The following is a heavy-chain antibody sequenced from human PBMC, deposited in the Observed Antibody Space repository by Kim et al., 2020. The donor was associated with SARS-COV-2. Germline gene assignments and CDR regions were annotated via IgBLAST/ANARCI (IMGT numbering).Heavy chain of an antibody. D-gene: IGHD3-22*01. Sequence: GGSLRLSCTASGFTFGDYAMSWFRQAPGKGLEWVGFIRSKAYGGTTEYAASVKGRFTISRDDSKSIAYLQMNSLKTEDTAVYYCTREIYYYDSSGNDAFDIWGQGKMVTVSS. J-gene: IGHJ3*02. V-gene: IGHV3-49*03. CDR1: GFTFGDYA. CDR3: TREIYYYDSSGNDAFDI. CDR2: IRSKAYGGTT.